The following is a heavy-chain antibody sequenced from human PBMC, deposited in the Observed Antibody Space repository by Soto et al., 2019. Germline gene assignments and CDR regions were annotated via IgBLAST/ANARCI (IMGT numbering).Heavy chain of an antibody. CDR3: ARVVGMTVTGTTPGGDY. J-gene: IGHJ4*02. Sequence: QVQLVQSGAEVKKPGASVKVSCKASGYTFTSYDINWVRQATGQGLEYMGWMNPNNGNTGYAQKFQGRVTMTRNTSISTAYMELSSLRSEATAMYYCARVVGMTVTGTTPGGDYWGQGTLVTVSS. V-gene: IGHV1-8*01. CDR1: GYTFTSYD. D-gene: IGHD6-19*01. CDR2: MNPNNGNT.